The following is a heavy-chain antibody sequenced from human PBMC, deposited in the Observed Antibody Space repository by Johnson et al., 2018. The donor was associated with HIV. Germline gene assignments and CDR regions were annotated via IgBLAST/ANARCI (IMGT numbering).Heavy chain of an antibody. V-gene: IGHV3-33*03. CDR2: IWYDGSSK. CDR1: GFTVSSNY. J-gene: IGHJ3*02. Sequence: QVQLVESGGGLVQPGGSLRLSCAASGFTVSSNYMSWVRQAPGKGLEWVAVIWYDGSSKYYADSVKGRFTISRDNSKNTLYLQMNSLRAEDTAVYYCAKVPPGRGFDAFDIWGQGTMVTVSS. CDR3: AKVPPGRGFDAFDI.